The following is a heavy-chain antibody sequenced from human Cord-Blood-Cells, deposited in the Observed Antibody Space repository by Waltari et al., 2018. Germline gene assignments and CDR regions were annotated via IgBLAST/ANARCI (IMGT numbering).Heavy chain of an antibody. V-gene: IGHV1-2*02. CDR2: INPNSGGT. D-gene: IGHD6-19*01. CDR3: ARGQGRAVAGTRYDFDY. CDR1: GYTFTGYY. J-gene: IGHJ4*02. Sequence: QVQLVQSGAEVKKPGASVKVSCKASGYTFTGYYMHWVRQAPGQGLEWMGWINPNSGGTNYAKKFQGRVTMTRDTSISTAYMELSRLRSDDTAVYYCARGQGRAVAGTRYDFDYWGQGTLVTVSS.